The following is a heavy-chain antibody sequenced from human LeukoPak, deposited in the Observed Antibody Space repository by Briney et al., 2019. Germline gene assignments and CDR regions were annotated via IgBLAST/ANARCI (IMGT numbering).Heavy chain of an antibody. CDR2: ISSSSSYI. CDR1: GFTFSSYS. D-gene: IGHD3-22*01. V-gene: IGHV3-21*01. Sequence: GGSLRLSCAASGFTFSSYSMNWVRQAPGKGLEWVSSISSSSSYIYYADSVKGRFTISRDNAKYSLYLQMNSLRAEDTAVYYCARVGYYDSSGYYRNPRRGDAFDIWGQGTMVTVSS. CDR3: ARVGYYDSSGYYRNPRRGDAFDI. J-gene: IGHJ3*02.